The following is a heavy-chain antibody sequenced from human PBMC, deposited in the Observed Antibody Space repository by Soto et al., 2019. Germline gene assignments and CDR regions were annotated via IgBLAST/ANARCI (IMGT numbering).Heavy chain of an antibody. V-gene: IGHV4-59*11. Sequence: PSETLSLTCTVSGDSISSHYWSWIRQPPGKGLEWIGFGSTKYNPSLKSRIRISVDTSKNQFSLNLTSATAADTAVYYCARVSTSASGSYYTLDCWGQGTLVTVSS. CDR1: GDSISSHY. J-gene: IGHJ4*02. D-gene: IGHD3-10*01. CDR2: GST. CDR3: ARVSTSASGSYYTLDC.